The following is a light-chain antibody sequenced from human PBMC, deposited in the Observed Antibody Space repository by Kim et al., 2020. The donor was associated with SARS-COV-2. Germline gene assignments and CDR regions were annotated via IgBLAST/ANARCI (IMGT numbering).Light chain of an antibody. CDR3: QQYGSSPLT. J-gene: IGKJ4*01. Sequence: SPGERATLSGRASQSVSSSYLAWYQQKPGQAPRLLIYGASSRATGIPDRFSGSGSGTDFTLTISRLEPEDFVVYYCQQYGSSPLTFGGGTKVDIK. CDR1: QSVSSSY. V-gene: IGKV3-20*01. CDR2: GAS.